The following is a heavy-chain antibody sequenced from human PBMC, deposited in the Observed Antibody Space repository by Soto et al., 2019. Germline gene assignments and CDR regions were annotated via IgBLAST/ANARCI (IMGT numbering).Heavy chain of an antibody. V-gene: IGHV1-8*01. CDR3: ARGPRGRYYYGSGKEIYFDY. Sequence: ASVKVSCKASGYTFTSYDINWVRQATGQGLEWMGWMNPNSGNTGYAQKFQGRVTMTRNTSISTAYMELSSLRSEDTAVYYCARGPRGRYYYGSGKEIYFDYWGQGTLVTVSS. J-gene: IGHJ4*02. D-gene: IGHD3-10*01. CDR2: MNPNSGNT. CDR1: GYTFTSYD.